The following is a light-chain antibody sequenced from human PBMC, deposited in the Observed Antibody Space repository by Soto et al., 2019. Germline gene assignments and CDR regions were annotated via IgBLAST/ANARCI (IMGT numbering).Light chain of an antibody. Sequence: DIQMTQSPSTLSASVGDRVTITCRASQSISSWLAWYQQKPGKAPKLLIYDASSLESGVPSRFSGSGSGTEFTLTLSSLQPDDFATYYCQQYNSYRTWTFGQGTKV. CDR2: DAS. V-gene: IGKV1-5*01. J-gene: IGKJ1*01. CDR1: QSISSW. CDR3: QQYNSYRTWT.